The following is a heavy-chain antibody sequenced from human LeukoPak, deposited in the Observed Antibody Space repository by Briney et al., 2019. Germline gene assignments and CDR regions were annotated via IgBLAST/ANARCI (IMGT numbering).Heavy chain of an antibody. CDR2: ISSSSSTI. V-gene: IGHV3-48*01. J-gene: IGHJ4*02. Sequence: GGSLRLSCAASGFTFSSYSMNWVRQAPGKGLEWVSYISSSSSTIYYADSVKGRFTISRDNAKNSLYLQMNSLRAKDTAVYYCARVGYLRPFDYWGQGTLVTVSS. D-gene: IGHD2-2*03. CDR1: GFTFSSYS. CDR3: ARVGYLRPFDY.